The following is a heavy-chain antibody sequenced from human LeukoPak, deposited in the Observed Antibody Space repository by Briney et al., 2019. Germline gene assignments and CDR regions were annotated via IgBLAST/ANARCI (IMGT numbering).Heavy chain of an antibody. CDR1: GYIFTSYD. Sequence: GASVKVSCKASGYIFTSYDINWVRQATGQGLEWMGWMNPNSGNTGYAQKFQGRVTMTRNTSISTAYMELSSLRSEDTAVYYCARGLAAMVLPYYGMDVWGQGTTVTVSS. CDR2: MNPNSGNT. V-gene: IGHV1-8*01. D-gene: IGHD5-18*01. CDR3: ARGLAAMVLPYYGMDV. J-gene: IGHJ6*02.